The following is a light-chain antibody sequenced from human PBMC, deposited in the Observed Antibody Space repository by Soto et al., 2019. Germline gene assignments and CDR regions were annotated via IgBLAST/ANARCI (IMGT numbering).Light chain of an antibody. V-gene: IGLV1-51*01. CDR3: GTWDSSLSAGV. CDR1: ISNIGNSY. Sequence: QSVLTQPPSVSAAPGQKVTISCSGSISNIGNSYVSWYQQLPGTAPKLLIYENNKRPSGIPDRFSGSKSGTSATLGITGLQTGDEADYYCGTWDSSLSAGVFGGGTKVTVL. J-gene: IGLJ3*02. CDR2: ENN.